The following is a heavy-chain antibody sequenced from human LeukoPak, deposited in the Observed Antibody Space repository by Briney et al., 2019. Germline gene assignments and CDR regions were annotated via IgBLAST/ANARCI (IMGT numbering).Heavy chain of an antibody. D-gene: IGHD2/OR15-2a*01. Sequence: PSETLSLTCAVYGGSFSGYYWSWIRQPPGKGLEWIGEINHSGSTNYNPSLKSRVTISVDTSKNQFSLKLSSVTAADTAVYYCARHTFLPYYFDYWGQGALVTVSS. J-gene: IGHJ4*02. CDR2: INHSGST. CDR1: GGSFSGYY. V-gene: IGHV4-34*01. CDR3: ARHTFLPYYFDY.